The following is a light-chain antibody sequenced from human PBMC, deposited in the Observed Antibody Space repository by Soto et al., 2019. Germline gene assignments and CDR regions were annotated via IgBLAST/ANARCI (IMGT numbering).Light chain of an antibody. CDR2: DVT. J-gene: IGLJ1*01. V-gene: IGLV2-14*01. CDR1: SRDVGGYKY. Sequence: QSALTQPASVSGSPGQSITISCTGTSRDVGGYKYVSWYQQHPDKAPKLIIYDVTNRPSGISNRFSGSKSGNTASLTISGLQAEDEADYYCSSYTSSSSYVFGTGTKAPS. CDR3: SSYTSSSSYV.